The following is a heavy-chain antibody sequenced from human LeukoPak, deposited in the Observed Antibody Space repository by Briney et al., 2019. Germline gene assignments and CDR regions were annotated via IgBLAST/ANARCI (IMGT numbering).Heavy chain of an antibody. CDR1: GFTFSRYG. V-gene: IGHV3-23*01. J-gene: IGHJ4*02. D-gene: IGHD6-6*01. Sequence: TGGSLRLSCAASGFTFSRYGMNWVRQAPGKGLEWVSGISDSGATIYCADSVKGRFTISRDNSKNMLYLQMHSLRPEDTAIYYCAKIRAARPGYWGQGTLVTVSS. CDR3: AKIRAARPGY. CDR2: ISDSGATI.